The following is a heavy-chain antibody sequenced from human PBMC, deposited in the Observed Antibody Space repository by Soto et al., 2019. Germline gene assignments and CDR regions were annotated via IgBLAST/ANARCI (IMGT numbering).Heavy chain of an antibody. Sequence: ESGGGLVQPGGSLRLSCTASGFSFSTHAMSWVRQAPGKGLEWVSSISSGGTTTFYAASVEGRFTISRDKSKNTLYLQMNSLRADDTAVYYCAREGGSIGGWFGRKFDSWGQGTQVTVSS. J-gene: IGHJ4*02. V-gene: IGHV3-23*01. D-gene: IGHD6-19*01. CDR1: GFSFSTHA. CDR2: ISSGGTTT. CDR3: AREGGSIGGWFGRKFDS.